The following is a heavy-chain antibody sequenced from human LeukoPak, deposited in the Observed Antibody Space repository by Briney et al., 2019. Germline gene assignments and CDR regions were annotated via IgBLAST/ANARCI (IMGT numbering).Heavy chain of an antibody. D-gene: IGHD6-6*01. CDR1: GFTYSSYA. V-gene: IGHV3-23*01. CDR3: AKDHVRAARPKPLDY. J-gene: IGHJ4*02. Sequence: GGSLRLSCAASGFTYSSYAMSWVRQAPGKGLEWVSAISGSGGSTYYADSVKGRFTISRDNSKNTLYLQMNSLRAEDTAVYYCAKDHVRAARPKPLDYWGQGTLVTVSS. CDR2: ISGSGGST.